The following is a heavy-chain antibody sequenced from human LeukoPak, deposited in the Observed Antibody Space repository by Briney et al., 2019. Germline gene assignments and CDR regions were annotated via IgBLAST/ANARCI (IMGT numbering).Heavy chain of an antibody. J-gene: IGHJ4*02. V-gene: IGHV4-59*01. D-gene: IGHD3-3*01. CDR2: IHYSGST. CDR3: ARGTNYDFWSGYYTDSTRYYFDY. CDR1: GGSISSYY. Sequence: SETLSLTCTVSGGSISSYYWSWIRQPPGKGLEWIGYIHYSGSTNYSPSLKSRVTISVDTSKNQFSLKLSSVTAADTAVYYCARGTNYDFWSGYYTDSTRYYFDYWGQGTLVTVSS.